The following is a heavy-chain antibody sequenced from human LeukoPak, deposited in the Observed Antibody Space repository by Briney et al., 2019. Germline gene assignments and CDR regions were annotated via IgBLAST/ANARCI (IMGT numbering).Heavy chain of an antibody. D-gene: IGHD3-10*01. CDR1: GGSISSYY. J-gene: IGHJ4*02. CDR2: IYYSGTT. Sequence: SETLSLTCTVSGGSISSYYWSWIRQPPGKGLEWIGYIYYSGTTNYNPSLKSRVTISVDTSKNQFSLTLNSVTAADTAVYYCASHYGSGFDYWGQGNLVTVSS. V-gene: IGHV4-59*08. CDR3: ASHYGSGFDY.